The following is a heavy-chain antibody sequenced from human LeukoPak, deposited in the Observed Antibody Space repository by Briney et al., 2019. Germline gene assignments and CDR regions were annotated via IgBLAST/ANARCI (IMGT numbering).Heavy chain of an antibody. CDR2: INPNSGGT. V-gene: IGHV1-2*02. CDR3: ARESTYYDSTDYYQGDAFDI. J-gene: IGHJ3*02. Sequence: GASVKVSCKASGYTFTGYYIHWVRQAPGQGLEWMGGINPNSGGTDYAQKFQGRVTMTRETSISTAYMELSRLRSDDTAVYYCARESTYYDSTDYYQGDAFDIWGQGTMVTVSS. CDR1: GYTFTGYY. D-gene: IGHD3-22*01.